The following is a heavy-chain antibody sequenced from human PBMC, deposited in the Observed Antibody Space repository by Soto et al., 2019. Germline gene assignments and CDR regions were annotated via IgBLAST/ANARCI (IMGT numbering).Heavy chain of an antibody. D-gene: IGHD3-10*01. CDR2: ISSSSSNI. J-gene: IGHJ6*02. CDR1: GFTFSSYS. Sequence: GSLRLSCAASGFTFSSYSMNWVRQAPGKGLEWVSYISSSSSNIYYADSVKGRITISRDNAKNSLYLQMNSLRDEDTVVYYCARGGSPRDYGMDVWGQGTTVTVSS. V-gene: IGHV3-48*02. CDR3: ARGGSPRDYGMDV.